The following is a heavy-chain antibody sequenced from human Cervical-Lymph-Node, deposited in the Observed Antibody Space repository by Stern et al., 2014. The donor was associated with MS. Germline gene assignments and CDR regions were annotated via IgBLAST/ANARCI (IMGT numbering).Heavy chain of an antibody. CDR3: AKWGSTGWYNWFDS. Sequence: EVQVVQSGGGLVQPGGSLRLSCAASGFTFSSYAMSWVRQAPGKGLEWVSAISGRDSTYYAVSVRGRFTISRDNSKNTLYLKMNSLRAEDTAVYYCAKWGSTGWYNWFDSWGQGTLVTVSS. V-gene: IGHV3-23*04. CDR1: GFTFSSYA. J-gene: IGHJ5*01. CDR2: ISGRDST. D-gene: IGHD6-19*01.